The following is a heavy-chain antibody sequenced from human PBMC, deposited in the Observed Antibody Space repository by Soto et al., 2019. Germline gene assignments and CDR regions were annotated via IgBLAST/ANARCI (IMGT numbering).Heavy chain of an antibody. CDR2: IHNGGSS. CDR3: GRNAIFVRGVPDEY. CDR1: CGSISSNAYY. Sequence: SETLSLTCTVSCGSISSNAYYWGWIRQSPGRGLEWIGIIHNGGSSFYNSSLRSRVTFSVDTSNNYFSLRLNSVTAADTAVYYCGRNAIFVRGVPDEYWGQGTPVTVSS. D-gene: IGHD3-10*02. V-gene: IGHV4-39*02. J-gene: IGHJ4*02.